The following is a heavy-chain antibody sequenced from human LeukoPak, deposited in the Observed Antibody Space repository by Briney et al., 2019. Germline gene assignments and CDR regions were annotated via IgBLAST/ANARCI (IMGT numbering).Heavy chain of an antibody. J-gene: IGHJ3*02. Sequence: SVKVSCKASGGTFSSYAISWVRQAPGQGLEWMGRIIPILGIANYAQKFQGRVTITADKSTSTAYMELSSLRSEDTAVYYCAREAVPDAFDIWGQGTMVTVSS. V-gene: IGHV1-69*04. CDR1: GGTFSSYA. CDR2: IIPILGIA. CDR3: AREAVPDAFDI. D-gene: IGHD4-17*01.